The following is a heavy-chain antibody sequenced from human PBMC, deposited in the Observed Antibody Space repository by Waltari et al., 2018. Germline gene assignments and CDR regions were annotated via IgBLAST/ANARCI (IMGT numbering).Heavy chain of an antibody. CDR1: GGTFSSYA. D-gene: IGHD5-18*01. J-gene: IGHJ4*02. CDR3: ARDKGSYGPFDY. Sequence: QVQLVQSGAEVKKPGSSVKVSCKASGGTFSSYAISWVRQAPGQGLEWMGRIIPILGTANYAQKFQGRVTITADESTSTAYMERSSLRSEDTAVYYCARDKGSYGPFDYWGQGTLVTVSS. V-gene: IGHV1-69*15. CDR2: IIPILGTA.